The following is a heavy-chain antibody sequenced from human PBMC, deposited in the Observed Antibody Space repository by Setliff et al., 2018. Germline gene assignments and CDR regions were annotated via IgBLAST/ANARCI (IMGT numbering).Heavy chain of an antibody. D-gene: IGHD4-4*01. CDR1: GYTFSSYA. Sequence: GASVKVSCKASGYTFSSYAMGWMRQAPGQRLGWMGWINTNTGNPSYAQDFTGRLVFSLDTSVSTAYLQISSLKAEDSAVYYCARASRFGTTVWKGDYYMDVWGKGTTVTV. J-gene: IGHJ6*03. V-gene: IGHV7-4-1*02. CDR2: INTNTGNP. CDR3: ARASRFGTTVWKGDYYMDV.